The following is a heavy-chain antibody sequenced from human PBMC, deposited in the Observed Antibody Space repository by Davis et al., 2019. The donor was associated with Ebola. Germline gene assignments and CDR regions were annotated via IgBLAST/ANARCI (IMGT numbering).Heavy chain of an antibody. Sequence: ASVKVSCKASGYTFTSYYMHWVRQATGQGLEWMGWMNPNSGNTGYAQKFQGRVTMTRNTSISTAYMELSSLRSEDTAVYYCARGGRVTNYYYGMDVWGQGTTVTVSS. D-gene: IGHD1-26*01. CDR1: GYTFTSYY. J-gene: IGHJ6*02. V-gene: IGHV1-8*02. CDR2: MNPNSGNT. CDR3: ARGGRVTNYYYGMDV.